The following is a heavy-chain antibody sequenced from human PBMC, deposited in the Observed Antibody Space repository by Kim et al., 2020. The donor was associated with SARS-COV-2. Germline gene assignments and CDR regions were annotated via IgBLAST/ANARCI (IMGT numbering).Heavy chain of an antibody. D-gene: IGHD5-12*01. V-gene: IGHV4-59*01. J-gene: IGHJ4*02. Sequence: NYNPSLKSRVTISVDTSKNQFSLKLSSVTAADTAVYYCAREGSGYDYFDYWGQGTLVTVSS. CDR3: AREGSGYDYFDY.